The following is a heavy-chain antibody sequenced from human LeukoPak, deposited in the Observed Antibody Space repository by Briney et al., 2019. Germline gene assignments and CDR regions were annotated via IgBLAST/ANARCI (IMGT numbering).Heavy chain of an antibody. Sequence: SETLSLTRAVYGGSFSGYYWSWIRQPPGKGLEWIGEINHSGSTNYNPSLKSRVTISVDTSKNQFSLKLSSVTAADTAVYYCARGGRYSSSWYATARWFDPWGQGTLVTVSS. CDR3: ARGGRYSSSWYATARWFDP. D-gene: IGHD6-13*01. CDR1: GGSFSGYY. V-gene: IGHV4-34*01. J-gene: IGHJ5*02. CDR2: INHSGST.